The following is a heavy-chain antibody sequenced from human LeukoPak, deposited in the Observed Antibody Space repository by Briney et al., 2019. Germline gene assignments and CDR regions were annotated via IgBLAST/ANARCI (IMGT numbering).Heavy chain of an antibody. D-gene: IGHD3-10*01. CDR2: IYHSGST. V-gene: IGHV4-4*02. CDR3: ARPYYYGSGSLEN. Sequence: SETLSLTCAVSGVSISSSNWWSWVRQPPGKGLEWIGEIYHSGSTNYNPSLKSRVTISVDKSKNQFSLKLSSVTAADTAVYYCARPYYYGSGSLENWGQGTLVTVSS. J-gene: IGHJ4*02. CDR1: GVSISSSNW.